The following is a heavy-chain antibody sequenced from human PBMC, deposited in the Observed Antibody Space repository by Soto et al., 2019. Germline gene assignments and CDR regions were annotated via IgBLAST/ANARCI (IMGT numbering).Heavy chain of an antibody. CDR1: GGTFSSYA. CDR2: IIPIFCTA. D-gene: IGHD2-2*03. Sequence: ASVKVSCKASGGTFSSYAISWVRQAPGQGLEWMGGIIPIFCTANYAQKFQGRVTITAGESTSTAYMELSSMRSEDKAVYYCSRAMDIVVVPAAIGGMDVWGQGTTVTVSS. CDR3: SRAMDIVVVPAAIGGMDV. J-gene: IGHJ6*02. V-gene: IGHV1-69*13.